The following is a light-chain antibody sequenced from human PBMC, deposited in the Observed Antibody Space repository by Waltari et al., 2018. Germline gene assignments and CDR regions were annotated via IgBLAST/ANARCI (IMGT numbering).Light chain of an antibody. CDR3: QQRSNWPRT. V-gene: IGKV3-11*01. Sequence: EIVLTQSQATLSLSPGERATLSCRASPSVSSYLAWYQQKPGQAPRLLIYDASNRAPGIPARFSGSGSGTDFTLTISSLEPEDFAVYYCQQRSNWPRTFGQGTKVEIK. J-gene: IGKJ1*01. CDR2: DAS. CDR1: PSVSSY.